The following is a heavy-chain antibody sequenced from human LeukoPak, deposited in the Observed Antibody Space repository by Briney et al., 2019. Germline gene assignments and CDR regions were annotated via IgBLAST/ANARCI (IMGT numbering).Heavy chain of an antibody. J-gene: IGHJ4*02. V-gene: IGHV4-30-2*01. CDR2: IYHSGST. Sequence: PSQTLSLTCTVSGGSISSGGYYWSWIRQPPGKGLEWIGYIYHSGSTYYNPSLKSRVTISVDRSKNQSSLKLSSVTAADTAVYYCARGSPVYDSSGYLYPPFNYWGQGTLVTVSS. D-gene: IGHD3-22*01. CDR3: ARGSPVYDSSGYLYPPFNY. CDR1: GGSISSGGYY.